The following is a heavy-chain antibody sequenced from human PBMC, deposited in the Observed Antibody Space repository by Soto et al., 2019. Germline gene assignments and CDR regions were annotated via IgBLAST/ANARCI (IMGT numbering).Heavy chain of an antibody. D-gene: IGHD3-10*01. J-gene: IGHJ6*03. CDR2: IYYSGST. CDR1: GGSISSGGYY. V-gene: IGHV4-31*03. CDR3: ARDKSARYYGSGSYWPPNYYYYMDV. Sequence: PSETLSLTCTVSGGSISSGGYYWSWIRQHPGKGLEWIGYIYYSGSTYYKPSLKSRVTISVDTSKNQFSLKLSSVTAADTAVYYCARDKSARYYGSGSYWPPNYYYYMDVWGKGTTVTVSS.